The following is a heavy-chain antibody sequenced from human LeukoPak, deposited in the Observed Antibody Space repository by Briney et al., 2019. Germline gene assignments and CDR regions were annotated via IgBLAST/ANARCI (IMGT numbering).Heavy chain of an antibody. CDR3: ARAGWEPDHHRLDY. J-gene: IGHJ4*02. CDR1: GFTFTSSA. Sequence: TSVKVSCKASGFTFTSSAVQWVRQARGQRLEWIGWIVVGSGNTNYAQKFQERVTITRDMSTSTAYMELSSLRSEDTAVYYCARAGWEPDHHRLDYWGQGTLVTVSS. V-gene: IGHV1-58*01. CDR2: IVVGSGNT. D-gene: IGHD1-26*01.